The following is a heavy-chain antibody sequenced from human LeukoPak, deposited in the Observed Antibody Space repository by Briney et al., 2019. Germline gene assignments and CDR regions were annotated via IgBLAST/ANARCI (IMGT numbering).Heavy chain of an antibody. V-gene: IGHV1-2*02. D-gene: IGHD3-16*02. Sequence: ASVKVSCKASGYTFTGYYMHWVRQAPGQGLEWMGWINPNSGGTNYAQKFQGRVTMTRDTSISTAYMELSRLRSDDTAVYYCARDVITRGVNYGMDVWGRGTTVTVSS. CDR2: INPNSGGT. J-gene: IGHJ6*02. CDR3: ARDVITRGVNYGMDV. CDR1: GYTFTGYY.